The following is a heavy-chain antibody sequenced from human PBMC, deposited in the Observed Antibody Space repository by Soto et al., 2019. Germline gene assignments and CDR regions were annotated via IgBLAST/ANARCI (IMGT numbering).Heavy chain of an antibody. D-gene: IGHD2-21*02. CDR3: ARDGPNKVTLDY. CDR1: GGSISSGDYY. V-gene: IGHV4-30-4*01. CDR2: IYYSGST. Sequence: TLSLTCTVSGGSISSGDYYWSWIRQPPGKGLEWIGYIYYSGSTYYNPSLKSRVTISVDTSKNQFSLKLSSVTAADTAVYYCARDGPNKVTLDYWCQGTLVTVSS. J-gene: IGHJ4*02.